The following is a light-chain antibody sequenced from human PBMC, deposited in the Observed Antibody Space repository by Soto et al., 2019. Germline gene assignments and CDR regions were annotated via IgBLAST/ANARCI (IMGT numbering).Light chain of an antibody. V-gene: IGLV1-51*02. CDR1: SSNIGNYY. CDR2: END. CDR3: GTWDSSLSIFV. Sequence: QSGLAEPRSVTAAPGRKVTMSCSGGSSNIGNYYVSWHQQLPGTAPKLLIYENDKRPSGIPDRFSGSKSGTSATLGITGLQTGDGADYYCGTWDSSLSIFVFGTGTKVTVL. J-gene: IGLJ1*01.